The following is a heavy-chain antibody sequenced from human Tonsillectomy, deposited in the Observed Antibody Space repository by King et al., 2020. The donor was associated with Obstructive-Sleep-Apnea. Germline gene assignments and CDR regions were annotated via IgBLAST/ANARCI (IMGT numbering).Heavy chain of an antibody. D-gene: IGHD6-13*01. Sequence: QLQESGPGLVKPSETLSLTCTVSGYSISSGYYWGWIRQPPGKGLEWIGSIYHSGSTYYNPSLKSRVTISVDTSKNQFSQKLSSVTAADTAVYYCARGYSSSHNWFDPWGQGTLVTVSS. CDR2: IYHSGST. J-gene: IGHJ5*02. V-gene: IGHV4-38-2*02. CDR3: ARGYSSSHNWFDP. CDR1: GYSISSGYY.